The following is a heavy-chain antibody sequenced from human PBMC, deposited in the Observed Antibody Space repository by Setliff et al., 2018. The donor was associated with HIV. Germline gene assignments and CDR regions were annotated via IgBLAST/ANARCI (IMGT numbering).Heavy chain of an antibody. Sequence: SETLSLTCSVSGGSISGGSYYWSWIRQPAGKGLEWIGRVYTRGTTKYNPSLKSRVTISLDTSKNQFSLKLSSVTAADTAVYYCARYSPRGYTLTGPYWGQGTLVTVSS. CDR3: ARYSPRGYTLTGPY. D-gene: IGHD6-25*01. CDR2: VYTRGTT. J-gene: IGHJ4*02. CDR1: GGSISGGSYY. V-gene: IGHV4-61*02.